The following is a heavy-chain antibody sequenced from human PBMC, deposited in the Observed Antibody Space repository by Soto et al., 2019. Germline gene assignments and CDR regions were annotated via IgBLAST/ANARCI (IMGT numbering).Heavy chain of an antibody. J-gene: IGHJ4*02. CDR1: GYTFTSDD. D-gene: IGHD1-26*01. CDR3: ARERVGAMVY. CDR2: MNPNSGNT. V-gene: IGHV1-8*01. Sequence: VQLVQSGPEVKKPGASVKVSCKASGYTFTSDDINWVRQATGQGLEWMGWMNPNSGNTTYAQTFQGRVTMTRSTPITTAYMELISLRSEDTAVYYRARERVGAMVYWGQGAMVTVPS.